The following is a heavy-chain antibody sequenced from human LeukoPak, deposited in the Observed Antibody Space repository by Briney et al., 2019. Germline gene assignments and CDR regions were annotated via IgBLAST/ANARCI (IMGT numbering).Heavy chain of an antibody. J-gene: IGHJ4*02. CDR1: GFTFSSYS. D-gene: IGHD6-13*01. Sequence: PGGSLRLSCAASGFTFSSYSMNWVRQAPGKGLEWVSYISSSSSTIYYADSVKGRFTISRDNAKNSLYLQMNSLRAEDTAVYYCASPQQLVRGGYWGQGTLVTVSS. CDR2: ISSSSSTI. CDR3: ASPQQLVRGGY. V-gene: IGHV3-48*04.